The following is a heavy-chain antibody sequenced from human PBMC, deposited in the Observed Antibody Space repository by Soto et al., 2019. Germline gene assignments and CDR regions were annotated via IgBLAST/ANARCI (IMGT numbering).Heavy chain of an antibody. D-gene: IGHD6-6*01. CDR1: GFTFSSYG. Sequence: QVQLVESGGGVVQPGRSLRLSCAASGFTFSSYGMHWVRQAPGKGLEWVAVIWYDGSNKYYADSVKGRFTISRDNSKNTLYLQMNSLSAEDTAVYYCARGSPQEYSSSERGMDVWGQGTTVTVSS. CDR3: ARGSPQEYSSSERGMDV. CDR2: IWYDGSNK. V-gene: IGHV3-33*01. J-gene: IGHJ6*02.